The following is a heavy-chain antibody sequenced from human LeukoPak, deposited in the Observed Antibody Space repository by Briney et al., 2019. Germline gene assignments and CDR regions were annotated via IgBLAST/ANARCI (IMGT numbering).Heavy chain of an antibody. D-gene: IGHD2-2*01. Sequence: GGSLRLSCAASGFTFSDYYMSWIRQAPGKGLEWVSYISSSGSTIYYADSVKGRFTISRDNAKNSLYLQMNSLRAEDTAVYYCARRPVVPAAKDYYYYMDVWGKGTTVTASS. CDR2: ISSSGSTI. CDR3: ARRPVVPAAKDYYYYMDV. V-gene: IGHV3-11*01. J-gene: IGHJ6*03. CDR1: GFTFSDYY.